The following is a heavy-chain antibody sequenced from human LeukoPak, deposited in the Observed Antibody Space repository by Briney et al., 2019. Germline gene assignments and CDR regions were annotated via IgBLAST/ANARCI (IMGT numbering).Heavy chain of an antibody. CDR2: LTGDGNT. V-gene: IGHV3-23*01. J-gene: IGHJ4*02. D-gene: IGHD1-20*01. CDR3: AKVKWKLIGYFDY. CDR1: GFTFTSYA. Sequence: GESLRLSCAASGFTFTSYAMSWVRQAPGKGLEWVSVLTGDGNTYYADSVKGRFTNSRDDSKNTLFLQMNSLTAEDTAVYFCAKVKWKLIGYFDYWGQGTLVTVSS.